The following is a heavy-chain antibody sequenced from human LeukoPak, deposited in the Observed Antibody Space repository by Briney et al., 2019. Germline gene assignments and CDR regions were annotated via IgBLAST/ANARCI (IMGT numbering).Heavy chain of an antibody. D-gene: IGHD5-24*01. V-gene: IGHV4-34*01. J-gene: IGHJ4*02. CDR1: GGSFSGYY. CDR3: ARIGMANLMFDY. CDR2: INHSGST. Sequence: SETLSLTCAVYGGSFSGYYWSWIRQPPGKGLEWIGEINHSGSTNYNPSLKSRVTISVDTSKNQFSLKLSSVTAADTAVYYCARIGMANLMFDYWGQGTLVTVSS.